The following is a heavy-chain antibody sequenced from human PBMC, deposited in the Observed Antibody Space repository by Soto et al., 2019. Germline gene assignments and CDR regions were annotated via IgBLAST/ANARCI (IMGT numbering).Heavy chain of an antibody. D-gene: IGHD1-1*01. CDR1: GFTFSSYG. CDR2: IWYDGSNK. CDR3: ARGAWNEEHKWFEP. J-gene: IGHJ5*02. V-gene: IGHV3-33*01. Sequence: QVQLVESGGGVVQPGRSLRLSCAASGFTFSSYGMHWVRQAPGKGLEWVAVIWYDGSNKYYADSVKGRFTISRDNSKNTLYLQMNSLRAEDTAVYYGARGAWNEEHKWFEPWGQGTLVTVSS.